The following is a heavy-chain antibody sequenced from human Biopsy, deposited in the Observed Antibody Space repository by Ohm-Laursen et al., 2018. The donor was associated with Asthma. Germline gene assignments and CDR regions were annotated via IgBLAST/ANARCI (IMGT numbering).Heavy chain of an antibody. CDR3: ARVVRNEDIYFGIDV. Sequence: SQTLSFTCRASGGYTGSSDHHWPWIRQAPGKGLEWIGFVFWSGSTHYSRSLERRVSISIDTATNEFSMKLWSVTRADTDVYFCARVVRNEDIYFGIDVWGPGNTVVVS. CDR2: VFWSGST. J-gene: IGHJ6*02. D-gene: IGHD1-1*01. CDR1: GGYTGSSDHH. V-gene: IGHV4-30-4*01.